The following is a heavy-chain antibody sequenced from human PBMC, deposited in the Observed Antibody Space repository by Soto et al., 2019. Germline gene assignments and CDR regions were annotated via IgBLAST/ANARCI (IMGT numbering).Heavy chain of an antibody. D-gene: IGHD2-21*02. CDR1: GYTFTSYG. J-gene: IGHJ6*02. CDR3: ARVYHCGGDCYLCCSYGMDV. CDR2: ISAYNGNT. Sequence: QVQLVQSGAEVKKPGASVKVSCKASGYTFTSYGISWVRQAPGQGLEWMGWISAYNGNTNYAQKLQGRVTMTTDTSTSTAYMELSSLRSDDTTVYYCARVYHCGGDCYLCCSYGMDVWGQGTTVTVSS. V-gene: IGHV1-18*01.